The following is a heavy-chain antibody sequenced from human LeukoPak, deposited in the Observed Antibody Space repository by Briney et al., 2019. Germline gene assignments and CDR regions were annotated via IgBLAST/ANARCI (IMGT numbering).Heavy chain of an antibody. CDR2: INPSSGDT. CDR3: ARGDYYYYGMDV. CDR1: GYSFTGCY. J-gene: IGHJ6*02. Sequence: GASVKVSCTASGYSFTGCYLHWVRQAPGQGLEWMGWINPSSGDTDYAQRFQGRVTMTRDTSISTAYMELSRLRSDDTAVYYCARGDYYYYGMDVWGQGTTVTVSS. V-gene: IGHV1-2*02.